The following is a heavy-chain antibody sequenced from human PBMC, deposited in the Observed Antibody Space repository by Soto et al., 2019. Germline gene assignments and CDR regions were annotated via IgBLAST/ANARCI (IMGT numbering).Heavy chain of an antibody. CDR1: GYSFTSYW. V-gene: IGHV5-51*01. J-gene: IGHJ4*02. D-gene: IGHD6-19*01. CDR3: SRRKGYSSGWYYFDY. Sequence: GESLKISCKGSGYSFTSYWIGWVRQMPGKGLEWMGIIYPGDSDTRYIPSFQGQVTISADKSISTAYLQWSSLKASDSAMYFCSRRKGYSSGWYYFDYWGQGTLVTVSS. CDR2: IYPGDSDT.